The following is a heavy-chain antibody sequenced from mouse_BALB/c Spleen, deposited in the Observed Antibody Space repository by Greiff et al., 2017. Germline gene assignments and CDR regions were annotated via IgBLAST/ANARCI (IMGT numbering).Heavy chain of an antibody. Sequence: QVQLQQSGPELVRPGVSVKISCKGSGYTFTDYAMHWVKQSHAKSLEWIGVISTYYGNTNYNQKFKGKATMTVDKSSSTSYMELARLTSEDSAIYYCARWGVYDSFAYWGQGTLVTVSA. CDR2: ISTYYGNT. V-gene: IGHV1-67*01. D-gene: IGHD2-4*01. J-gene: IGHJ3*01. CDR3: ARWGVYDSFAY. CDR1: GYTFTDYA.